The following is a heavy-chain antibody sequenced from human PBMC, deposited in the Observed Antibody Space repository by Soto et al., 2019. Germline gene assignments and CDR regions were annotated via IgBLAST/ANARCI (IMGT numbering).Heavy chain of an antibody. CDR3: ARAYDV. D-gene: IGHD3-16*01. Sequence: GGSLRLSCAASGFTFSSYWMHWVRQAPGKGLVWVSRIKGDGSSTSYADSVKGRFTISRDNAKSTLYLQMNSLRDEDTAVYYCARAYDVWGQGTTVTVSS. CDR1: GFTFSSYW. CDR2: IKGDGSST. V-gene: IGHV3-74*01. J-gene: IGHJ6*02.